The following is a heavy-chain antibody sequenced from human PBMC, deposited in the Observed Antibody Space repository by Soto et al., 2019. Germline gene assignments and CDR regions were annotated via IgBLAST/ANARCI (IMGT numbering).Heavy chain of an antibody. CDR3: ARHGGSYYYYGMDV. Sequence: ASVKVSCKASGYTFTSYGISWVRHAPGQGLEWMGWISAYNGNTNYVQKLQGRVTMTTDTSTSTAYMELRSLRSDDTAVYYCARHGGSYYYYGMDVWGQGTTVTVSS. V-gene: IGHV1-18*01. J-gene: IGHJ6*02. CDR2: ISAYNGNT. D-gene: IGHD2-15*01. CDR1: GYTFTSYG.